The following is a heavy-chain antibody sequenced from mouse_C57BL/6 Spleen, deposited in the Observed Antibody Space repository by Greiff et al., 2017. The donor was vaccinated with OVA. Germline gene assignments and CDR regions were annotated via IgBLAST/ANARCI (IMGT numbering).Heavy chain of an antibody. V-gene: IGHV5-6*02. J-gene: IGHJ2*01. CDR2: ISSGGSYT. CDR3: ARQGNGYFDY. Sequence: DVMLVESGGDLVKPGGSLKLSCAASGFTFSSYGMSWVRQTPDKRLEWVATISSGGSYTYYPDSVKGRFTISRDNAKNTLYLQMSSLKSEDTAMYYCARQGNGYFDYWGQGTTLTVSS. D-gene: IGHD1-1*02. CDR1: GFTFSSYG.